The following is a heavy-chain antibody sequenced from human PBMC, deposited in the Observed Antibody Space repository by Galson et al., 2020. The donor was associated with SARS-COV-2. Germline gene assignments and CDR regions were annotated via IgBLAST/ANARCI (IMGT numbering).Heavy chain of an antibody. CDR2: ISSSSYT. J-gene: IGHJ1*01. Sequence: GESLKISCAAAGFTFSDYFMSWIRQAPGKGLEWVSYISSSSYTNYADSVKGRFTISRDNAKNSLYLQMNSLRAEDTAVYYCARNGRDCSGGICYGAEYFQHWGQGTLVTVSS. D-gene: IGHD2-15*01. CDR3: ARNGRDCSGGICYGAEYFQH. CDR1: GFTFSDYF. V-gene: IGHV3-11*06.